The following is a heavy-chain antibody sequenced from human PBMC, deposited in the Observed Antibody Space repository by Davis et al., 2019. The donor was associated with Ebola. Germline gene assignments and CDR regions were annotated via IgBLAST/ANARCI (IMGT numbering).Heavy chain of an antibody. CDR3: AGPHCSGGTCYFQY. Sequence: KVSCKGSGYSFTSYWIGWVRQTPAKGLEWMGIIYPGDSDIRYSPSFQGRVTIAADKSISTAYLQWSSLQASDTAMYFCAGPHCSGGTCYFQYWGQGTLVTVSS. D-gene: IGHD2-15*01. J-gene: IGHJ4*02. CDR1: GYSFTSYW. V-gene: IGHV5-51*01. CDR2: IYPGDSDI.